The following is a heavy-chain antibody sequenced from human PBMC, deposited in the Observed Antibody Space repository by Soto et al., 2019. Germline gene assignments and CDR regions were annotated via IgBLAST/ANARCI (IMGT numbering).Heavy chain of an antibody. J-gene: IGHJ5*02. V-gene: IGHV3-53*01. CDR3: ACDYDGLYSFDP. D-gene: IGHD2-15*01. CDR2: IYSGGSA. CDR1: GFDVSTKY. Sequence: PGGSLRLSCAASGFDVSTKYMNWVRQAPGKGLEWVSVIYSGGSAYYADSVKGRFTISRDNSKNTLYLQMNSLRAEDTAVYYCACDYDGLYSFDPWGQGTLVTVSS.